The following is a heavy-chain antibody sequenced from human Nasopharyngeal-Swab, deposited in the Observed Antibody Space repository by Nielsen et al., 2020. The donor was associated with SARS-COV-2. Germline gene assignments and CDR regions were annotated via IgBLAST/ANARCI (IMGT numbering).Heavy chain of an antibody. Sequence: GGSLRLSCAASGFTFSAHGMHWVRQAPGKGLEWVAFVSYDRADKYHADSVKGRFTISRDNSRNTVYLQINSLRAEDTAVYFCARGNGSPTYFEYWGQGTLVTVSS. CDR1: GFTFSAHG. V-gene: IGHV3-30*03. CDR3: ARGNGSPTYFEY. J-gene: IGHJ4*02. D-gene: IGHD1-26*01. CDR2: VSYDRADK.